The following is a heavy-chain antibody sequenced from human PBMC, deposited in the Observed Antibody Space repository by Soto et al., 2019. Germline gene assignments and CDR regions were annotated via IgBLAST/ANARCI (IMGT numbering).Heavy chain of an antibody. CDR1: GFTFSSYA. J-gene: IGHJ4*02. CDR2: ISGSGGST. V-gene: IGHV3-23*01. D-gene: IGHD1-26*01. Sequence: SGGSLRLSCAASGFTFSSYAMSWVRQAPGKGLEWVSAISGSGGSTYYADSVKGRFTISRDNSKNTLYLQMNSLRAEDTAVYYCAKARYSGSYYRNSDFDYWGQGTLVTVSS. CDR3: AKARYSGSYYRNSDFDY.